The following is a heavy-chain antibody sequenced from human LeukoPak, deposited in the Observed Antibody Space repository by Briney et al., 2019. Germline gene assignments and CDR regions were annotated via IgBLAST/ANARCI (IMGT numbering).Heavy chain of an antibody. Sequence: SETLSLTCTVSGGSNSSYYWSWIRQPPGKGLEWIGYIYYSGSTNYNPSLKSRVTISVDTSKNQFSLKLSSVTAADTAVYYCARVRTHKDIAVAAPGYYYGMDVWGQGTTVTVSS. D-gene: IGHD6-19*01. J-gene: IGHJ6*02. CDR1: GGSNSSYY. CDR2: IYYSGST. CDR3: ARVRTHKDIAVAAPGYYYGMDV. V-gene: IGHV4-59*01.